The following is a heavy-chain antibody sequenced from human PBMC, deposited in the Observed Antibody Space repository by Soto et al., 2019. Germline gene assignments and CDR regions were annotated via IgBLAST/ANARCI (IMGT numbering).Heavy chain of an antibody. CDR1: GYTFRSYD. CDR2: VNPNTGNT. CDR3: ARAYGAGAFDF. Sequence: QVQLVQSGAEVKKPGASVKVSYTGSGYTFRSYDIHWVRQATGQGLEWMGWVNPNTGNTGYAQKFQGRVTMTRDMSKSSAYMEVNSLTSEDTAIYYCARAYGAGAFDFWGQGTLVSVSS. D-gene: IGHD3-10*01. V-gene: IGHV1-8*01. J-gene: IGHJ5*01.